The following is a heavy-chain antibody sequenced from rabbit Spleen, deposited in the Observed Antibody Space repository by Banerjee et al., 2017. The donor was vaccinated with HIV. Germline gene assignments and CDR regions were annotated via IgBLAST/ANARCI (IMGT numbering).Heavy chain of an antibody. V-gene: IGHV1S45*01. Sequence: QEQLEESGGDLVKPGASLTLTCTASGLDFSSSYWICWVRQAPGKGLEWIACIYAGSSGTTYYASGAKGRFTISKTSSTTVTLQMTSLTAADTATYFCARDTGSSFSTYGMDLWGPGTLVTVS. J-gene: IGHJ6*01. D-gene: IGHD8-1*01. CDR1: GLDFSSSYW. CDR3: ARDTGSSFSTYGMDL. CDR2: IYAGSSGTT.